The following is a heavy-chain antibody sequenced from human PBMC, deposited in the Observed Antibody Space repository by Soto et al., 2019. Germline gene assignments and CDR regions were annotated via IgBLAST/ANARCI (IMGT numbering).Heavy chain of an antibody. Sequence: GGSLRLSCAASGFTFSTYAMSWVRQAPGKGLEWVSAISGSGGNSTFYGDSVKGRFTISRDNSKNTLYLQMNSLGAEDTAVYYCAKGGGSCCFDNWGQGTLVTVSS. CDR3: AKGGGSCCFDN. CDR1: GFTFSTYA. CDR2: ISGSGGNST. J-gene: IGHJ4*02. D-gene: IGHD2-15*01. V-gene: IGHV3-23*01.